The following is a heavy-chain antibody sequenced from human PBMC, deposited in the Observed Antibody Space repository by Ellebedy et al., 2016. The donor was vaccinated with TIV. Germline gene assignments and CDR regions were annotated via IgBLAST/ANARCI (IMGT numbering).Heavy chain of an antibody. CDR2: IYYSGST. V-gene: IGHV4-39*01. J-gene: IGHJ4*02. D-gene: IGHD1-26*01. Sequence: SETLSLTXTVSGGSIRSSSYYWGWIRQPPGKGLEWIRSIYYSGSTYYNPSLKSRVTISVDTSKNQFSLKLSSVTAAHTAVYYCARIVGATDYWGQGTLVTVSS. CDR3: ARIVGATDY. CDR1: GGSIRSSSYY.